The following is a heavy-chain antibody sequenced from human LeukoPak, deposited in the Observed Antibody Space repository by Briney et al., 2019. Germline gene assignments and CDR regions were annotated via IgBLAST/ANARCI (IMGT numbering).Heavy chain of an antibody. J-gene: IGHJ4*02. V-gene: IGHV1-58*02. Sequence: ASVKVSCKASGFTFTSSAMQWVRQARGQRLEWIGWIVVGSGNTNYAQKFQERVTITRDMSTSTAYMELSSLRSEDTAVYYCATYDSSDYYPVPGDYWGQGTLVTVSS. CDR3: ATYDSSDYYPVPGDY. CDR1: GFTFTSSA. CDR2: IVVGSGNT. D-gene: IGHD3-22*01.